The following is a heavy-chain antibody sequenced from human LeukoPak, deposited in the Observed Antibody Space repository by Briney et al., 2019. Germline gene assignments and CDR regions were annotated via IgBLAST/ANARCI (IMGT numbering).Heavy chain of an antibody. CDR3: ARGFFPDIVVVPAAISYYMDV. Sequence: ASVKVSCKASGYTFTGYYTHWVRQAPGQGLEWMGWINPNSGGTNYAQKFQGRVTMTRDTSISTAYVELSRLRSDDTAVYYCARGFFPDIVVVPAAISYYMDVWGKGTTVTVSS. D-gene: IGHD2-2*01. CDR1: GYTFTGYY. V-gene: IGHV1-2*02. CDR2: INPNSGGT. J-gene: IGHJ6*03.